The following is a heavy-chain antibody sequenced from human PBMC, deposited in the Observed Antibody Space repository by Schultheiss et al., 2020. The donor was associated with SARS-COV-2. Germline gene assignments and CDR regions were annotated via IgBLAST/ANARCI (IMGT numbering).Heavy chain of an antibody. CDR1: GFTFSNYW. CDR3: ARPMSTSTWYHFDY. Sequence: GESLKISCAVSGFTFSNYWMNWVRQGPGKGLEWVSAISGSGGSTYYADSVKGRFTISRDNSKNTLYLQMNSLRAEDTAVYYCARPMSTSTWYHFDYWGQGTLVTVSS. J-gene: IGHJ4*02. V-gene: IGHV3-23*01. D-gene: IGHD6-13*01. CDR2: ISGSGGST.